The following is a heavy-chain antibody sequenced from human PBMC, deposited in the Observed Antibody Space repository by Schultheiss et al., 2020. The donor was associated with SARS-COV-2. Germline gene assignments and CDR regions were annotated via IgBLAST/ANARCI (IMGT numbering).Heavy chain of an antibody. CDR3: ARVPFNYYDSSGYLPDS. D-gene: IGHD3-22*01. V-gene: IGHV4-61*08. CDR1: GGSISSGGYY. CDR2: INHSGST. Sequence: SQTLSLTCTVSGGSISSGGYYWSWIRQPPGKGLEWIGEINHSGSTNYNPSLKSRVTISVDTSKNQFSLKLSSVTAADTAVYYCARVPFNYYDSSGYLPDSWGQGPLGPVPS. J-gene: IGHJ5*01.